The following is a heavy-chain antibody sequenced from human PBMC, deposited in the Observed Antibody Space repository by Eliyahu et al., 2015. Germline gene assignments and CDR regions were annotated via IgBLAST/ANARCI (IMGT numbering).Heavy chain of an antibody. CDR1: GYTFXSYG. Sequence: QVQLVQSGAEVXKPGASVKVSCXASGYTFXSYGISWVRQAPGQGXEWMGWISAYNGNTNYAQKLQGRVTMTTDTSTSTAYMELRSLRSDDTAVYYCARDHWNGGNFYFDYWGQGTLVTVSS. V-gene: IGHV1-18*01. CDR2: ISAYNGNT. J-gene: IGHJ4*02. CDR3: ARDHWNGGNFYFDY. D-gene: IGHD4-23*01.